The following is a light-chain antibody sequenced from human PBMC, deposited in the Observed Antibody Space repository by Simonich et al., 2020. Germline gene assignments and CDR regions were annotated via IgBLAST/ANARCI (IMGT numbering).Light chain of an antibody. J-gene: IGLJ3*02. CDR3: GSYAGSYTWV. CDR2: DVS. V-gene: IGLV2-11*01. Sequence: QSALTQPASVSGSPGQSITISCTGTSSAVGGYNYVSWYQQHPGKAPKLMIYDVSKRPSGVPDRFSGSKSGNTASLTISGLQAEDEADYYCGSYAGSYTWVFGGGTKLTVL. CDR1: SSAVGGYNY.